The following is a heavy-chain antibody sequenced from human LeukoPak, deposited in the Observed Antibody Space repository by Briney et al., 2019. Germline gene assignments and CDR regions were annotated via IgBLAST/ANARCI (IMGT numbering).Heavy chain of an antibody. J-gene: IGHJ4*02. D-gene: IGHD4-11*01. CDR3: ARLTDYSNYVDY. V-gene: IGHV4-59*12. Sequence: SETLSLTCTVSGGSISSYYWSWILQPPGKGLEWIGYIYYSGSTNYNPSLKSRVTISVDTSKNQFSLKLSSVTAADTAVYYCARLTDYSNYVDYWGQGTLVTVSS. CDR2: IYYSGST. CDR1: GGSISSYY.